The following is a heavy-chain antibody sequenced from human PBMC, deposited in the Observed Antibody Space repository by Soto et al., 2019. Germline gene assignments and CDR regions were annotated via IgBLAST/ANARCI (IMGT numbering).Heavy chain of an antibody. Sequence: QVQLQQWGAGLLKPSETLSLTCAVYGGSFSGYYCSWIRQPPGKGLEWIGEINHSGSTNYNPSLKSRVTISVDTSKNQFSMKLSSVTAADTAVYYCARGGLKYCSSTSCNRQFDYWGQGTLVTVSS. CDR2: INHSGST. D-gene: IGHD2-2*02. CDR1: GGSFSGYY. CDR3: ARGGLKYCSSTSCNRQFDY. V-gene: IGHV4-34*01. J-gene: IGHJ4*02.